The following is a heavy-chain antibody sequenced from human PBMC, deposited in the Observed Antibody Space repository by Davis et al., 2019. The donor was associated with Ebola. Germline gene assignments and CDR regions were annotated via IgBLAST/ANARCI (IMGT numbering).Heavy chain of an antibody. D-gene: IGHD3-3*01. Sequence: GGSLRLSCAASGFTFSSYWMSWVRQAPGKGLEWVANIKKNGSEKYYVDSVKGRFTISRDNAKNSLYLQMNSLRAEDTAVYYCARDKTIFGVVIMFDYWGQGTLVTVSS. J-gene: IGHJ4*02. CDR1: GFTFSSYW. CDR2: IKKNGSEK. V-gene: IGHV3-7*01. CDR3: ARDKTIFGVVIMFDY.